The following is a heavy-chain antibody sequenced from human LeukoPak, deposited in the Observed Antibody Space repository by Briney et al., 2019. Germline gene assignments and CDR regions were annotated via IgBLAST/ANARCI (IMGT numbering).Heavy chain of an antibody. Sequence: GASVKVSCKASGYTFTGYYLHWVRQAPGQGLEWMGWINSNSGATHFAQKFQARVTMTRDTSISTAYMELSRVTSDGTAVYYCARDRVGNYLDNWGQGTLVTVSS. CDR1: GYTFTGYY. V-gene: IGHV1-2*02. J-gene: IGHJ4*02. D-gene: IGHD3-3*01. CDR2: INSNSGAT. CDR3: ARDRVGNYLDN.